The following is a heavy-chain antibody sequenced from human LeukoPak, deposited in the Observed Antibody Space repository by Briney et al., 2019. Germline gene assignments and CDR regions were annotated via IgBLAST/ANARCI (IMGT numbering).Heavy chain of an antibody. CDR2: ISGSGGST. CDR1: GFTFDDYA. V-gene: IGHV3-23*01. Sequence: PGGSLRLSCAASGFTFDDYAMSWVRQAPGKGLEWVSAISGSGGSTYYADSVKGRFTISRDNSKNTLYLQMNSLRAEDTAVYYCAKAPQWLVNLAFDYWGQGTLVTVSS. D-gene: IGHD6-19*01. J-gene: IGHJ4*02. CDR3: AKAPQWLVNLAFDY.